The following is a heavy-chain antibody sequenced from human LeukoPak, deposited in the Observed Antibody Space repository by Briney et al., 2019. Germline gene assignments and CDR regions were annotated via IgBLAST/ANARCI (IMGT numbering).Heavy chain of an antibody. J-gene: IGHJ4*02. D-gene: IGHD6-13*01. CDR1: GFTFSSYA. CDR2: ISGSGGST. CDR3: AKVSGIAAAGTLGY. V-gene: IGHV3-23*01. Sequence: GRSLRLSCAASGFTFSSYAMSWVRQAPGKGLEWVSAISGSGGSTYYADSVKGRFTISRDYSKNTLYLQMNSLRAEDTAVYYCAKVSGIAAAGTLGYWGQGTLVTVSS.